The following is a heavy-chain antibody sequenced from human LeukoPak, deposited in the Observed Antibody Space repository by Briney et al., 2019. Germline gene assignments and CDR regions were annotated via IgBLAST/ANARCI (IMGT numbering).Heavy chain of an antibody. CDR2: ISGSGGST. CDR1: GFTFSSYA. J-gene: IGHJ4*02. Sequence: GGSLRFSCAASGFTFSSYAMSWVRQAPGKGLEWVSAISGSGGSTYYADSVKGRFTISRDNSKNTLYLQMNSLRAEDTAVYYCAKDIVGATTISYYFDYWGQGTLVTVSS. V-gene: IGHV3-23*01. CDR3: AKDIVGATTISYYFDY. D-gene: IGHD1-26*01.